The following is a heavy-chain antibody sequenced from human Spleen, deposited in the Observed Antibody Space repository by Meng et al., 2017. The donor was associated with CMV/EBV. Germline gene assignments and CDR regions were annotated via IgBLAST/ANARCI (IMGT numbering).Heavy chain of an antibody. D-gene: IGHD3-3*01. CDR2: ISHSGST. Sequence: SETLSLTCSVYGGSFSGYYWSWIRQPPGKGLEWIGEISHSGSTNYNPSLKSRFTISVDKSKNQFSLKVNSVTAADTAVYYCARGGEKLYYDFWSGYYSCFDYWGQGTLVTVSS. CDR3: ARGGEKLYYDFWSGYYSCFDY. V-gene: IGHV4-34*01. CDR1: GGSFSGYY. J-gene: IGHJ4*02.